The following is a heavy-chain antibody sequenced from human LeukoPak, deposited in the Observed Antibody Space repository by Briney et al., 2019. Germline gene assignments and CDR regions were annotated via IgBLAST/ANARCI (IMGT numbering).Heavy chain of an antibody. CDR1: GFTFDDYA. CDR3: AKGNDYYYYMDV. CDR2: ITWNSGSI. J-gene: IGHJ6*03. Sequence: SGGSLRLSCEASGFTFDDYAMHWVRQVPGKGLEWVSGITWNSGSIDYADSVKGRFTISRDNAKNSLYLQMNSLRAEDMALYYCAKGNDYYYYMDVWGKGTTVTVSS. V-gene: IGHV3-9*03.